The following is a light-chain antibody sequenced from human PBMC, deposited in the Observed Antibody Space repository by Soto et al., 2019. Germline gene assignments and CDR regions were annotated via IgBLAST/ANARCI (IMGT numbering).Light chain of an antibody. V-gene: IGLV2-14*01. CDR3: SSYTSGSTFYV. J-gene: IGLJ1*01. CDR2: EVS. Sequence: SALTQPASVSGSPGQSITISCTGTISDVGGYNYVSWYQQHPGKAPKLMIYEVSNRPSGVSNRFSGSKSGNTASLTISGLRAEDEADYYCSSYTSGSTFYVFGTGTKVTVL. CDR1: ISDVGGYNY.